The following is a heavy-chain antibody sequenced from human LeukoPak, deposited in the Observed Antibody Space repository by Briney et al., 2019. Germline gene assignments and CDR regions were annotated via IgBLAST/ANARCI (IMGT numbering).Heavy chain of an antibody. CDR2: ISLNSGSI. CDR1: GFTFDDYA. CDR3: AKELWESEYHIVVVPAASGAFDI. V-gene: IGHV3-9*01. Sequence: SLRLSCAASGFTFDDYAMHWVRQTPGKGLEWVSGISLNSGSIGYADSVKGRFTISRDNAKNSLYLQMNSLRAEDTAVYYCAKELWESEYHIVVVPAASGAFDIWGQGTMVTVSS. J-gene: IGHJ3*02. D-gene: IGHD2-2*01.